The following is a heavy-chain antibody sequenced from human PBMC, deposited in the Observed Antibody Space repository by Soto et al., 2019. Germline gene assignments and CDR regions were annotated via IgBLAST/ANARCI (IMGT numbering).Heavy chain of an antibody. V-gene: IGHV3-23*01. J-gene: IGHJ4*02. CDR2: ISGSGFST. Sequence: EVHLLESGGGLVQPGGSLSLSCAASGFTFSSYAMSWVRQAPGKGLEWFSAISGSGFSTYYADSVKGRFTVSGDTSKNTLFLQMNSLRAEDTAVYDCAKDPGDYPSDYFDYWGQGTLVTVSS. D-gene: IGHD4-17*01. CDR1: GFTFSSYA. CDR3: AKDPGDYPSDYFDY.